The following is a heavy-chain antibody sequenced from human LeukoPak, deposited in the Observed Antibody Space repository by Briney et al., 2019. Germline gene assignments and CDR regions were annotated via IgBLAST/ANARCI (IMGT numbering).Heavy chain of an antibody. CDR3: AKEGYLPMYYFDY. J-gene: IGHJ4*02. D-gene: IGHD1-26*01. Sequence: QPGGSLRLSCAASGFTFSSYAMSWVRQAPGKGLEWVSAISASGGGTFYTDSVKGRFTISRDNSKNTLYLQMNSLRAEGTAVYYCAKEGYLPMYYFDYWGQGTLVTVSS. CDR2: ISASGGGT. V-gene: IGHV3-23*01. CDR1: GFTFSSYA.